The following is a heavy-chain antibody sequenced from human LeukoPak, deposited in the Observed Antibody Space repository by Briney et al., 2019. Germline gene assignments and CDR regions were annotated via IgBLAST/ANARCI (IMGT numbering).Heavy chain of an antibody. CDR2: IYYSGST. Sequence: SETLSLTCTVSGGSISSYYWSWIRQPPGKGLEWIGYIYYSGSTNYNPSLKSRVTISVDTSKNQFSLKLSSVTAADTAVYYCARPTGRRWFDPWGQGTLVTVSS. CDR3: ARPTGRRWFDP. V-gene: IGHV4-59*01. CDR1: GGSISSYY. J-gene: IGHJ5*02.